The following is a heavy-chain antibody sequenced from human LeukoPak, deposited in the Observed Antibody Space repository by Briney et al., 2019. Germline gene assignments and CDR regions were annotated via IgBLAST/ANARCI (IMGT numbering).Heavy chain of an antibody. CDR3: ARQPYYYGSGSYYGSPYYFDY. V-gene: IGHV3-30*04. Sequence: PGGSLRLSCAASGFTFSSYVMHWVRQAPGKGLEWVAIISYDGSNEYYADSVKGRFTISRDNSKNTLYLQMNSLRAADTAVYYCARQPYYYGSGSYYGSPYYFDYWGQGTLVTVSS. CDR2: ISYDGSNE. D-gene: IGHD3-10*01. CDR1: GFTFSSYV. J-gene: IGHJ4*02.